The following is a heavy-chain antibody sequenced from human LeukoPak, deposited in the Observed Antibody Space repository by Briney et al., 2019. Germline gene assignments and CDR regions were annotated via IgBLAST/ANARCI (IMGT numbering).Heavy chain of an antibody. D-gene: IGHD3-22*01. CDR3: AKLSRLYYDSSGYYFDY. Sequence: PGGSLRLSCAASGFTFSSYAMSWVRQAPGKGLEWVSAISGSGGSTYYADSVKGRFTISRDNSKNTLYLQMNSLRAEDTAVYYCAKLSRLYYDSSGYYFDYWGQGTLVTVSS. V-gene: IGHV3-23*01. CDR2: ISGSGGST. CDR1: GFTFSSYA. J-gene: IGHJ4*02.